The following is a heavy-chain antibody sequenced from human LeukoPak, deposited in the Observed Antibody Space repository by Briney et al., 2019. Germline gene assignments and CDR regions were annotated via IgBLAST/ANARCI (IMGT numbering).Heavy chain of an antibody. CDR2: ISSTGNTI. D-gene: IGHD3-22*01. J-gene: IGHJ4*02. Sequence: GGSLRLSCAASGFTLSDFFMNWIRQAPGKGPEWISYISSTGNTIHYADSVKGRFTISRDTAKNSLYLQMHGLRAEDTAVYYCARGPNYYDSSGYYYFDWYFDYWGQGTLVTVSS. CDR1: GFTLSDFF. CDR3: ARGPNYYDSSGYYYFDWYFDY. V-gene: IGHV3-11*04.